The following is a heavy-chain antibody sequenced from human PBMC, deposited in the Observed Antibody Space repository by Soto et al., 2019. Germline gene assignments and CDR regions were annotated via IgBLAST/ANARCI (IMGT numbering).Heavy chain of an antibody. D-gene: IGHD2-8*02. CDR2: ISSDYNYI. V-gene: IGHV3-21*06. CDR1: GFAFTSYS. Sequence: EVQLVESGGGLVKPGGSLRLSCAASGFAFTSYSMNWIRQAPGQGLEWVSSISSDYNYIYYADSVKGRFTLPRDKAKDSGGLQMNSLTTEGTAVLYCARGRTCTGPTCYGGGDWWGQGTVVAVSS. CDR3: ARGRTCTGPTCYGGGDW. J-gene: IGHJ4*02.